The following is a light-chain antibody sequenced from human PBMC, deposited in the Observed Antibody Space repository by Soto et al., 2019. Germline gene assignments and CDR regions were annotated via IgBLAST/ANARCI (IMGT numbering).Light chain of an antibody. J-gene: IGLJ1*01. Sequence: QSVLTQPASVSGSPGQSITISCTGTSSDVGGYNYVSWYQQHPGKAPKLVIYDVSNRPSGVSNRFSGSKSGNTASLTISGLQAEDEADYYCNSYTSSSTYVFGTGTKVPV. CDR3: NSYTSSSTYV. V-gene: IGLV2-14*01. CDR2: DVS. CDR1: SSDVGGYNY.